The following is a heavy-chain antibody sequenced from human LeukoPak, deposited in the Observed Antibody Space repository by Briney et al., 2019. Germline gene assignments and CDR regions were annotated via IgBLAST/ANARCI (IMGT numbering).Heavy chain of an antibody. J-gene: IGHJ5*02. CDR2: INHSGST. CDR3: ARHPSGGWFDDPVFSFDP. CDR1: GGSFSGYY. V-gene: IGHV4-34*01. Sequence: PSETLSLTCAVYGGSFSGYYWSWIRQPPGKGLEWIGEINHSGSTNYNPSLKSRVTISVDTSKNQFSLKLSSVTAADTAVYYCARHPSGGWFDDPVFSFDPWGQGTLVTVSS. D-gene: IGHD3-10*01.